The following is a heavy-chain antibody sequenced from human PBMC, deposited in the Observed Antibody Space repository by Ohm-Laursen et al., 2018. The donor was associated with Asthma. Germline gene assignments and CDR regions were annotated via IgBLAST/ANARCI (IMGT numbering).Heavy chain of an antibody. D-gene: IGHD3-3*01. Sequence: SLRLSCTASGFTFSSYAMHWVRQAPGRGLEWVANINQDGSIWGYVDSVKGRFAISRDNAHNSLYLQMNSLRAEDTAVYYCARGLRFLEWLLDPYYYGMDVWGQGTTVTVSS. CDR2: INQDGSIW. V-gene: IGHV3-7*05. J-gene: IGHJ6*02. CDR1: GFTFSSYA. CDR3: ARGLRFLEWLLDPYYYGMDV.